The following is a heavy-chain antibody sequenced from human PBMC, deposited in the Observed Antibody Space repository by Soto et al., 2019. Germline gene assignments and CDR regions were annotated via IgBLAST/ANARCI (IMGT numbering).Heavy chain of an antibody. CDR1: GFIFSTYS. J-gene: IGHJ6*02. CDR3: AAEGGFCSGTSCYDGGRYYYYGMDV. Sequence: PXGSLRLSCAASGFIFSTYSMNWVRQAPGKGLEWVSYISGSSSITYYADSVKGRFTVSRDNAKNSLYLQMNSLRDEDTAVYYCAAEGGFCSGTSCYDGGRYYYYGMDVWGQGTTVTVS. V-gene: IGHV3-48*02. D-gene: IGHD2-2*01. CDR2: ISGSSSIT.